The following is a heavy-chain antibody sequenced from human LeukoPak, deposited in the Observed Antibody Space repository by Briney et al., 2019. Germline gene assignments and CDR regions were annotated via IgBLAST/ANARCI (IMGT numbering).Heavy chain of an antibody. Sequence: SETLSLTCTVSGGSISSSSYYWGWIRQPPGKGLEWIGSIYYSGSIYYNPSLKSRVTISVDTSKNQFSLKLSSVTAADTAVYYCARGGTYYYDSSGYYLDYWGQGTLVTVSS. CDR3: ARGGTYYYDSSGYYLDY. V-gene: IGHV4-39*01. CDR2: IYYSGSI. CDR1: GGSISSSSYY. D-gene: IGHD3-22*01. J-gene: IGHJ4*02.